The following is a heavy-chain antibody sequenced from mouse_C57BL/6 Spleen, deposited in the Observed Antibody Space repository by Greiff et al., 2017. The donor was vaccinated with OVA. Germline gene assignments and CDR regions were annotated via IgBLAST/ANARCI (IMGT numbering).Heavy chain of an antibody. CDR1: GYTFTTYP. CDR2: FHPYNDDT. CDR3: ARGQDYYGSRDYFDY. Sequence: QVQLKESGAELVKPGASVKMSCKASGYTFTTYPIEWMKQNHGKSLEWIGNFHPYNDDTKYNEKFKGKATLTVEKSSSTVYLELSRLTSDDSAVYYCARGQDYYGSRDYFDYWGQGTTLTVSS. D-gene: IGHD1-1*01. J-gene: IGHJ2*01. V-gene: IGHV1-47*01.